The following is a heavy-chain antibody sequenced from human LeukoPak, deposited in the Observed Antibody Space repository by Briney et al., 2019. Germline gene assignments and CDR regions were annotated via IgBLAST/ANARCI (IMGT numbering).Heavy chain of an antibody. J-gene: IGHJ4*02. CDR2: IFPRDTDT. CDR1: GYLFTSYW. V-gene: IGHV5-51*01. Sequence: GESLKISCQGSGYLFTSYWIGWVRQMPGKGLEWMGIIFPRDTDTRYSPSFQGQVTISADKSISTAYLQWSSLKASDTAMYYCARRGGWITGDYFDYWGQGTLVTVSS. D-gene: IGHD3-16*01. CDR3: ARRGGWITGDYFDY.